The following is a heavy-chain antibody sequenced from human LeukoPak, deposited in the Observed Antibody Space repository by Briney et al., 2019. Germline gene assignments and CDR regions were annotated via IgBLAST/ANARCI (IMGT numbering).Heavy chain of an antibody. Sequence: GGSLRLSCAASGFTFDDYAMHWVRQAPGKGLEWVSLISGDGGSTYYADSVKGRFTISRDNSKNSLYLQMNSLRTEGTALYHCANHPQYSSSWTWFDYWGQGTLVTVSS. V-gene: IGHV3-43*02. CDR1: GFTFDDYA. J-gene: IGHJ4*02. CDR3: ANHPQYSSSWTWFDY. D-gene: IGHD6-13*01. CDR2: ISGDGGST.